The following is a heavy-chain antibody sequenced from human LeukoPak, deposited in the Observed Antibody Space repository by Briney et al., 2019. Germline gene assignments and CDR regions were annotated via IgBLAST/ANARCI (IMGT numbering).Heavy chain of an antibody. CDR2: ISSSSSYI. Sequence: GGSLRLSCAASGFTFSSYSMNWVRQAPGKGLEGVSSISSSSSYIYYADSVKGRFTISRDNAKNSLYLQMNSLRAEDTAVYYCARDYYDSSGYYQDDYWGQGTLVTVSS. CDR1: GFTFSSYS. CDR3: ARDYYDSSGYYQDDY. J-gene: IGHJ4*02. D-gene: IGHD3-22*01. V-gene: IGHV3-21*01.